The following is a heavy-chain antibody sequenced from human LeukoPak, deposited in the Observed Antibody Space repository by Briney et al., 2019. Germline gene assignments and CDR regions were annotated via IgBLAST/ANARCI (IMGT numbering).Heavy chain of an antibody. CDR3: AREGYYDSSGYYG. D-gene: IGHD3-22*01. Sequence: TSETLSLTCTVSGGSISSSNWWSWVRQPPGKGLEWIGEIYHSGSTNYNPSLKSRVTISVDKSKNQFSLKLSSVTAADTAVYYCAREGYYDSSGYYGWGQGTLVTVSS. CDR1: GGSISSSNW. V-gene: IGHV4-4*02. J-gene: IGHJ4*02. CDR2: IYHSGST.